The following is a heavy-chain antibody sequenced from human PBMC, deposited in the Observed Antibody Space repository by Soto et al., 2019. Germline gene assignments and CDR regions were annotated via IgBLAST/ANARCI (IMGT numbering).Heavy chain of an antibody. Sequence: QVQLRESGPGLVKPSGTLSLTCAVSGDSIISGHWWCSVRQSPGKGLEWMGEIYHSGSTNDNPTLKRRVTMSVDKSKNQVSLKLISVTAADTAIYYCARHYDDCANNAFEIWGQGTLVTVSS. J-gene: IGHJ3*02. CDR2: IYHSGST. V-gene: IGHV4-4*02. CDR3: ARHYDDCANNAFEI. CDR1: GDSIISGHW. D-gene: IGHD3-16*01.